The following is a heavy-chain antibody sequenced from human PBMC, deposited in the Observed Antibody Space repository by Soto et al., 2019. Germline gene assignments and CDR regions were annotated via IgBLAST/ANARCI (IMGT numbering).Heavy chain of an antibody. D-gene: IGHD3-10*01. CDR1: GFTFSSYG. J-gene: IGHJ5*02. CDR3: AKDPYGSGTPLGWFDP. V-gene: IGHV3-30*18. Sequence: QVQLVESGGGVVQPGRSLRLSCAASGFTFSSYGIHWVRQAPGKGLEWVAVISYDGSNKYYADSVKGRFTISRDNSKNXRYLQMNSLRAEDTAVYYCAKDPYGSGTPLGWFDPWGQGTLFTVSS. CDR2: ISYDGSNK.